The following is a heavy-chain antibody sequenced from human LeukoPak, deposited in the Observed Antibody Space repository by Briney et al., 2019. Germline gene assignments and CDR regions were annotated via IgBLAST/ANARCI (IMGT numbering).Heavy chain of an antibody. CDR3: ARDSSSWFDP. CDR2: ISGSSGCT. Sequence: GGSLRLSCAASGFTFSDHYMNWIRQAPGKGLEWVSYISGSSGCTNYADSVKGRFTISRDNAKNSLYLQMNSLRAEDTAVYYCARDSSSWFDPWGQGTLVTVSS. CDR1: GFTFSDHY. J-gene: IGHJ5*02. V-gene: IGHV3-11*05. D-gene: IGHD6-13*01.